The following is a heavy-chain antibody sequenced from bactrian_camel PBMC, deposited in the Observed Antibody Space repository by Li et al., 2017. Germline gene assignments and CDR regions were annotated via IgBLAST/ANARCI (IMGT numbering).Heavy chain of an antibody. CDR1: GYRVSFYC. CDR3: AAGILQWGMGGSCQAPWEYAY. J-gene: IGHJ4*01. Sequence: HVQLVESGGGSVQAGGALRLSCAASGYRVSFYCMGWFRQVPGKERERVAARYTRGGNTYYADSVKGRFSISRDNAKNTLTLQMDRLIPEDTAMYFCAAGILQWGMGGSCQAPWEYAYWGQGTQVTVS. V-gene: IGHV3S1*01. CDR2: RYTRGGNT. D-gene: IGHD6*01.